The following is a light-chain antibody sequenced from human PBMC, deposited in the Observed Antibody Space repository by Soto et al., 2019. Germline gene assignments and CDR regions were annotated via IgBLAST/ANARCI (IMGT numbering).Light chain of an antibody. Sequence: DIAMTQSPDSLAVSLGERATINCKSSQSVLYSPNNKNYLAWYQQKPGQPPKLLIYWASTRESGVPDRFSGSGSGTDFTLTISSLQAEDVAVYYCQQYYSPFLTFGGGTKVEIK. J-gene: IGKJ4*01. CDR2: WAS. CDR3: QQYYSPFLT. V-gene: IGKV4-1*01. CDR1: QSVLYSPNNKNY.